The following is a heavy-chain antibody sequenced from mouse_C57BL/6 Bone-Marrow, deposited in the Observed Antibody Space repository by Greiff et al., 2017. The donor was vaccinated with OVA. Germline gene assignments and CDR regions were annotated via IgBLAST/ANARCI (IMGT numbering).Heavy chain of an antibody. J-gene: IGHJ1*03. CDR2: IRSKSNNYAT. CDR3: VRHDVDWYFDV. D-gene: IGHD2-3*01. Sequence: EVHLVESGGGLVQPKGSLKLSCAASGFSFNTYAMNWVRQAPGKGLEWVARIRSKSNNYATYYADSVKDRFTISRDDSESMLYLQMNNLKTEDTAMYYCVRHDVDWYFDVWGTGTTVTVSS. CDR1: GFSFNTYA. V-gene: IGHV10-1*01.